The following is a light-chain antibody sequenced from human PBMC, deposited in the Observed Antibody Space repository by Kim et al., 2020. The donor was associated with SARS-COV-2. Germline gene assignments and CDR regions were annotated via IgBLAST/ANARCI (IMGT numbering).Light chain of an antibody. Sequence: QSALTQPRSVSASPGRSVAISCTGTSSDVGGYNYVSWYQQHPGQAPKLMIYAVSKRPSGVPDRFSGSKSGNTASLTISGLQAEDGADYYCCSYAGGYTVFGGGTKVTVL. J-gene: IGLJ3*02. V-gene: IGLV2-11*01. CDR3: CSYAGGYTV. CDR2: AVS. CDR1: SSDVGGYNY.